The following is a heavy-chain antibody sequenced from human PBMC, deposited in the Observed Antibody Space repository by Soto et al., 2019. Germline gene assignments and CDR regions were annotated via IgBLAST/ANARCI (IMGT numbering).Heavy chain of an antibody. Sequence: QVQLVESGGGVVQSGRSLRLSCVTSGFRFGDYAMHWVRQAPGKGLEWVAVISYDGRHTYYADSVKGRFTISRDNSRNTLSLPMNSLRDDTAVYYCARDRVWSRMRVYGMDVWGRGTTVTVSS. J-gene: IGHJ6*02. D-gene: IGHD3-3*01. CDR3: ARDRVWSRMRVYGMDV. V-gene: IGHV3-30*03. CDR1: GFRFGDYA. CDR2: ISYDGRHT.